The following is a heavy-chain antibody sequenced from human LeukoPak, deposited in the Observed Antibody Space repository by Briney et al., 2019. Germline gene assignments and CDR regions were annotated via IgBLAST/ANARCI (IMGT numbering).Heavy chain of an antibody. CDR3: TKGSSGYFADL. V-gene: IGHV3-23*01. CDR2: ISNDGGGT. CDR1: GFIFNNFG. Sequence: GGSLRLSCTASGFIFNNFGMRWVRQAPGKGLEWVSAISNDGGGTTYADFVKGRFTISRDNSKNTLILQMNSLRAEDTALYYCTKGSSGYFADLWGQGTLVTVSS. J-gene: IGHJ5*02. D-gene: IGHD3-22*01.